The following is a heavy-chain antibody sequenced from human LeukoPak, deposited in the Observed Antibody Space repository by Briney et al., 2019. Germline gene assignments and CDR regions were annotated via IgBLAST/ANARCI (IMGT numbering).Heavy chain of an antibody. CDR3: ARSKYYYGSGSPDSYVDY. CDR1: GGSMSSYY. J-gene: IGHJ4*02. V-gene: IGHV4-59*08. Sequence: SETLSLTCTVSGGSMSSYYWSWIRQPPGKGLEWIGYIYYSGSTNYTPSLKSRVTISVDTSKNQFSLKLSSVTAADTAVYYCARSKYYYGSGSPDSYVDYWGQGTLVTVSS. CDR2: IYYSGST. D-gene: IGHD3-10*01.